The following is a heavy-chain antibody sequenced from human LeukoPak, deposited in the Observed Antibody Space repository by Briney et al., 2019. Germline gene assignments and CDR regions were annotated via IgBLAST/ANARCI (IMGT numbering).Heavy chain of an antibody. CDR3: ARDFYYDSSGYYDY. V-gene: IGHV3-33*01. D-gene: IGHD3-22*01. J-gene: IGHJ4*02. Sequence: GGSLRLSCAASGFTFSSYGMHWVRQAPGKGLEWVAVIWYDGSNKYYTDSVKGRFTISRDNSKNTLYLQMNSLRAEDTAVYYCARDFYYDSSGYYDYWGQGTLVTVSS. CDR2: IWYDGSNK. CDR1: GFTFSSYG.